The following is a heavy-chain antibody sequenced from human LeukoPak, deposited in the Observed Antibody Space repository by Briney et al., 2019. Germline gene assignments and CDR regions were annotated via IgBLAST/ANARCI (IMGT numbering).Heavy chain of an antibody. CDR3: VTRHDYGDHGRGCLDY. Sequence: GGSLRLSCAASGFTFSSYEMNCVRQAPGKGLEWISYISSSASTIYYADSVKGRFTISRDNAKNSLYLQMNSLRAEDTAIYYCVTRHDYGDHGRGCLDYWGQGTLVTVSS. V-gene: IGHV3-48*03. J-gene: IGHJ4*02. CDR2: ISSSASTI. CDR1: GFTFSSYE. D-gene: IGHD4-17*01.